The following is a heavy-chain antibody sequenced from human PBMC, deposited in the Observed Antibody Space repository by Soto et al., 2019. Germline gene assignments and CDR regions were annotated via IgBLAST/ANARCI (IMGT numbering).Heavy chain of an antibody. Sequence: PGAALKISCKGSGYSFTNYWIGWVRQMPGKGLEWMGIIYPGDSHAIYSPSFQGQVTMSADKSISTAYLQWSSLKAPDTAMYYCARPYSGGPNDPFDVWGQGTMVTVSS. CDR3: ARPYSGGPNDPFDV. D-gene: IGHD1-26*01. CDR1: GYSFTNYW. CDR2: IYPGDSHA. J-gene: IGHJ3*01. V-gene: IGHV5-51*01.